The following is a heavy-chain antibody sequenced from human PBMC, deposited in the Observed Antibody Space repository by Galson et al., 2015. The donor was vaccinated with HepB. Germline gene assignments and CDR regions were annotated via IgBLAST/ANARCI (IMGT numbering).Heavy chain of an antibody. V-gene: IGHV3-33*01. CDR2: TWRDGSNE. Sequence: SLRLSCAASGFTFSDFGMHWVRQAPGKGLEWLALTWRDGSNEYYAESVKGRFTISRDNARTTLYLQMNSLKVEDTAIYYCAREAHIAVAALDHWGLGTLVTVSS. CDR3: AREAHIAVAALDH. J-gene: IGHJ4*02. CDR1: GFTFSDFG. D-gene: IGHD6-19*01.